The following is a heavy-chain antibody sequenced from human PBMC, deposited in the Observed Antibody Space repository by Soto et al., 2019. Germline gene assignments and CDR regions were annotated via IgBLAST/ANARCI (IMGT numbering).Heavy chain of an antibody. J-gene: IGHJ4*02. CDR3: ARGYSSGWANFDY. CDR2: IYYSGST. Sequence: SETLSLTCTVSGGSISSYYWSWIRQPPGKGLEWIGYIYYSGSTNYNPSLKSRVTISVDTSKNQFSLKLSSVTAADTAVYYCARGYSSGWANFDYWGQGTLVTVSS. V-gene: IGHV4-59*01. D-gene: IGHD6-19*01. CDR1: GGSISSYY.